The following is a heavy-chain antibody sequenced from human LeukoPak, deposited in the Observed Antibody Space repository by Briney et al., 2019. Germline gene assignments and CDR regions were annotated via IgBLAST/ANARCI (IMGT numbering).Heavy chain of an antibody. J-gene: IGHJ6*03. CDR1: GGTFNSYG. V-gene: IGHV1-69*10. D-gene: IGHD1-26*01. CDR3: ARCPSLATLNYYYYYYMDV. Sequence: SLKVSCKASGGTFNSYGIIWVRQAPGQGLEWMGGIIPILGTANYAQKFQGRVTISADKSTSTAYMELSSLRSEDTAVYYCARCPSLATLNYYYYYYMDVWGKGTTVTVSS. CDR2: IIPILGTA.